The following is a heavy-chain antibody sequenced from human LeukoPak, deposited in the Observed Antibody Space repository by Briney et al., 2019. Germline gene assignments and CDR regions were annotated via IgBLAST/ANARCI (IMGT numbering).Heavy chain of an antibody. CDR2: ISYDGSTK. Sequence: PGRSLRLSCAASGVTFSSHGMQWVRQAPGKELEWVAVISYDGSTKYYADSVKGRFTISRDNSKSTLYLQMNSLRAEDTAVYYCAKESGSRSYGAYFPHWGQGTLVTVSS. J-gene: IGHJ1*01. CDR3: AKESGSRSYGAYFPH. CDR1: GVTFSSHG. V-gene: IGHV3-30*18. D-gene: IGHD6-13*01.